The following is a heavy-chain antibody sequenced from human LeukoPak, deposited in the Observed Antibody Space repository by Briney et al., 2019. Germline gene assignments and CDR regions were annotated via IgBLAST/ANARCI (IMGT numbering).Heavy chain of an antibody. CDR3: ALIPYCTTATCYYFDY. D-gene: IGHD2-2*01. CDR1: GYTFTNYG. Sequence: ASVKVSCKASGYTFTNYGITWVRQAPGQGLEWMGWINTYNGNTNYAQRLQGRVTMTTDTSTSTAYMELRGLRSDDTAVYYCALIPYCTTATCYYFDYWGQGTLVTVSS. CDR2: INTYNGNT. V-gene: IGHV1-18*01. J-gene: IGHJ4*02.